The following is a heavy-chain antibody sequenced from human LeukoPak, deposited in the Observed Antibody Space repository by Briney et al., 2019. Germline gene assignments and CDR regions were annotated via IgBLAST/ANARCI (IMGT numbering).Heavy chain of an antibody. CDR2: INPNSGDT. CDR3: ARALVVINDAFDI. V-gene: IGHV1-2*02. J-gene: IGHJ3*02. D-gene: IGHD3-22*01. Sequence: WASVKVSCKASGYTFTGYYMHWVRQAPGQGLEWMGWINPNSGDTNYAQKFQGRVSMTGDTSISTAYMELSRLRSDDTAVYYCARALVVINDAFDIWGQGTMVTVSS. CDR1: GYTFTGYY.